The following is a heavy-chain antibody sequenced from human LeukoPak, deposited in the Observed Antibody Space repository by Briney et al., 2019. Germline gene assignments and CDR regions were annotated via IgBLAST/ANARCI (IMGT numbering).Heavy chain of an antibody. J-gene: IGHJ4*02. D-gene: IGHD3-22*01. CDR1: GFTFSSYS. V-gene: IGHV3-23*01. Sequence: GGSLKLSCAASGFTFSSYSMNWVRQAPGKGLEWVSSIISSGGNAYYADSVKGRFTISRDNSKNTLYLQMTSLRAEDTAVYYCARDYYDSSGYFTLIDYWGQGTLVTVSS. CDR2: IISSGGNA. CDR3: ARDYYDSSGYFTLIDY.